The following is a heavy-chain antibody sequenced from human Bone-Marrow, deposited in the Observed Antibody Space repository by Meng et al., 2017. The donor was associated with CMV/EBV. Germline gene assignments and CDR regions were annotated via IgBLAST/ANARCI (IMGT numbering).Heavy chain of an antibody. V-gene: IGHV4-34*01. D-gene: IGHD1-26*01. CDR1: GGSFSGYY. CDR3: ARGRGYSGSRFDY. Sequence: SETLSLTCAVYGGSFSGYYWSWIRQPPGKGLEWIGEINHSGSTNYNPSLKSRVTISVDTSKNQFSLKLSSVTDADTALYYCARGRGYSGSRFDYWGQGTLVTVSS. CDR2: INHSGST. J-gene: IGHJ4*02.